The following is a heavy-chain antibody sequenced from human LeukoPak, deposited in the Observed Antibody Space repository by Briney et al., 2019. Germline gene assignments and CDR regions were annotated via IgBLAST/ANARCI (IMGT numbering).Heavy chain of an antibody. J-gene: IGHJ4*02. CDR1: GGSISSSSYY. CDR3: ARRPGSSGSGSYYIHFDY. V-gene: IGHV4-39*01. CDR2: IYYSGST. D-gene: IGHD3-10*01. Sequence: SETLSLTCTVSGGSISSSSYYWGWIRQPPGKGLEWLGSIYYSGSTYYNPSLKSRVTISVDTSKNQFSLKLSSVTAADTAVYYCARRPGSSGSGSYYIHFDYWGQGTLVTVSS.